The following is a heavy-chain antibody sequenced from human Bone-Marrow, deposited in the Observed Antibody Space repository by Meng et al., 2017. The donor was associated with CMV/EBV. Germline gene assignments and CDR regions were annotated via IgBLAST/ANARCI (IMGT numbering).Heavy chain of an antibody. CDR1: GYTFTSYD. CDR2: MNPNSGNT. D-gene: IGHD6-13*01. J-gene: IGHJ5*02. CDR3: ARGDSSNDWFDP. V-gene: IGHV1-8*03. Sequence: CEASGYTFTSYDINWVRQATGQGLEWMGWMNPNSGNTGYAQKFQGRVTITRNTSISTAYMELSSLRSEDTAVYYCARGDSSNDWFDPWGQGTLVTVSS.